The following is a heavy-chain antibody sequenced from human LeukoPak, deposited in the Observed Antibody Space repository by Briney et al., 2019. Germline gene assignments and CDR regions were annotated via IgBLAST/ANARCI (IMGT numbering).Heavy chain of an antibody. Sequence: PGGSLRLSCAASGFTVSSNYMSWVRQAPGKGLEWVSVIYSGGSTYYADSVKGRFTISRDNSKNTLSLQMNNLRAEDTAVYYCAREMSYDSSGYFVYWGRGTLVTVSS. J-gene: IGHJ4*02. CDR1: GFTVSSNY. V-gene: IGHV3-66*01. CDR2: IYSGGST. D-gene: IGHD3-22*01. CDR3: AREMSYDSSGYFVY.